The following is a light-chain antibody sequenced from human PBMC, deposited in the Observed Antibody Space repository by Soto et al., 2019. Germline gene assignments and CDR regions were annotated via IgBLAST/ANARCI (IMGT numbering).Light chain of an antibody. Sequence: DIQMTQSPSTLSASVGDRVTITCRASQSISSWLAWYQQKPGKAPKLLIYKASTLESGVPSRFSGSGSGTEFPLTISSLQPDDFATYYCQQYDTYPYTFGQGTKLEIK. CDR3: QQYDTYPYT. V-gene: IGKV1-5*03. CDR2: KAS. CDR1: QSISSW. J-gene: IGKJ2*01.